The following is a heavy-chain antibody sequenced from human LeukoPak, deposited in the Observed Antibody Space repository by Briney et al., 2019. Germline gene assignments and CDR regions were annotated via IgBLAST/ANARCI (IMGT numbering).Heavy chain of an antibody. J-gene: IGHJ3*02. CDR2: FDPEDGET. Sequence: ASVKVSCKVSGYTLTELSMHWVRQAPGKGLEWMGGFDPEDGETNYAQKFQGRVTMTEDTSTDTAYMELSSLRSEDTAVYYCAKGVVPAAIGYDAFDIWGQGTMVTVSS. CDR1: GYTLTELS. V-gene: IGHV1-24*01. CDR3: AKGVVPAAIGYDAFDI. D-gene: IGHD2-2*02.